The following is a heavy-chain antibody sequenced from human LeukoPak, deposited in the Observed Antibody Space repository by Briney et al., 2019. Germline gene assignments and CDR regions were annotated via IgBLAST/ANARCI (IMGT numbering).Heavy chain of an antibody. Sequence: PGGSLRLSCAASGFTFSSYGMHWVRQAPGKGLEWGAVISYDGSNKYYADSVKGRFTIFRDNSKNTLYLQMNSLRAEDTAVYYCAKMRGSYYVAYWGQRTLLTVSS. CDR2: ISYDGSNK. J-gene: IGHJ4*02. CDR1: GFTFSSYG. D-gene: IGHD1-26*01. V-gene: IGHV3-30*18. CDR3: AKMRGSYYVAY.